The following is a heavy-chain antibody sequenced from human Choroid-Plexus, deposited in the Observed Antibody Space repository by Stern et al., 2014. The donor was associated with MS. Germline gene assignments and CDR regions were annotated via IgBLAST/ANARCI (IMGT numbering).Heavy chain of an antibody. Sequence: VQLLESGGGVIQPGGPLRLSWEASGFTFGSCAMHWVRQAPGKGLEWEGGVSYDGRNKYYADSVKGRFTISRYNSHNTLYMQMSSLRPEDTAVYYCAKDRQYLTYFFDHWGQGSLVTVSS. CDR1: GFTFGSCA. D-gene: IGHD2/OR15-2a*01. V-gene: IGHV3-30*18. CDR3: AKDRQYLTYFFDH. CDR2: VSYDGRNK. J-gene: IGHJ5*02.